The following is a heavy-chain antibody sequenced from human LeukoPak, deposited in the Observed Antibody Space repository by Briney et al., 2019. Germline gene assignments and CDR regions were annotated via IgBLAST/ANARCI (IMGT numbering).Heavy chain of an antibody. CDR2: ISSSGSTI. CDR1: GFTFNNYE. D-gene: IGHD3-10*01. Sequence: PGGSLRLSCAASGFTFNNYEMNWVRQAPGKELEWVSYISSSGSTIHYSDSVKGRFTISRDNAQNSLDLQMNSLRAEDTALYYCARGGSGNYYIGDSWGQGTLVTVSS. V-gene: IGHV3-48*03. J-gene: IGHJ4*02. CDR3: ARGGSGNYYIGDS.